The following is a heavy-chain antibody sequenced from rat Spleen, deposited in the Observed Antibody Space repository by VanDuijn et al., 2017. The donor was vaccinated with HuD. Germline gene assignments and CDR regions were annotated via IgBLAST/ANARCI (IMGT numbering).Heavy chain of an antibody. J-gene: IGHJ4*01. CDR2: ISYDGSST. V-gene: IGHV5-7*01. CDR3: TRDFITTVAYYYVMDA. Sequence: EVQLVESGGGLVQPGRSMKLSCAASGFTFSDYNMAWVRQAPKKGLEWVATISYDGSSTYYRDSVKGRFTISRDNAKSTLYLQMNSLRSEDTATYYCTRDFITTVAYYYVMDAWGQGASVTVSS. CDR1: GFTFSDYN. D-gene: IGHD1-1*01.